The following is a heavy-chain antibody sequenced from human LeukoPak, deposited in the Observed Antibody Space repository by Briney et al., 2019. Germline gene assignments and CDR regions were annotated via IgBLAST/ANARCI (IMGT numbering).Heavy chain of an antibody. D-gene: IGHD3-16*01. CDR3: ASRHGGGYDP. J-gene: IGHJ5*02. CDR2: IIPIFGTA. CDR1: GYTFTSYG. Sequence: SVKVSCKASGYTFTSYGISWVRQAPGQGLEWMGGIIPIFGTANYAQKFQGRVTITADESTSTAYMELSSLRSEDTAVYYCASRHGGGYDPWGQGTLVTVSS. V-gene: IGHV1-69*13.